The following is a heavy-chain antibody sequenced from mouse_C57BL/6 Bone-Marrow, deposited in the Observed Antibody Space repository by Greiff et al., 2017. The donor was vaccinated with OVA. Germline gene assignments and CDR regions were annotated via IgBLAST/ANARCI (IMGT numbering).Heavy chain of an antibody. J-gene: IGHJ2*01. V-gene: IGHV1-15*01. CDR2: IDPETGGT. D-gene: IGHD2-13*01. Sequence: QVQLKESGAELVRPGASVTLSCKASGYTFTDYEMHWVKQTPVHGLEWIGAIDPETGGTAYNQKFKGKAILTADKSSSTAYMGLRSLTSEDSAVYYCTRCDYDDKNYFDYWGQGTTLTVSS. CDR3: TRCDYDDKNYFDY. CDR1: GYTFTDYE.